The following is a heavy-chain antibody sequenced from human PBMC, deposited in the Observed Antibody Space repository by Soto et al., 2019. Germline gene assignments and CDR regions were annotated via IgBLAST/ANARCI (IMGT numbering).Heavy chain of an antibody. D-gene: IGHD3-10*01. V-gene: IGHV1-69*10. CDR1: GGTFSSYA. CDR3: ARVTEMPGSQGYYYYDMDV. CDR2: IIPIFGIA. J-gene: IGHJ6*03. Sequence: ASVKVSCKASGGTFSSYAISWVRQAPGQGLEWMGGIIPIFGIANYAQKFQGRVTITADKSTSTADMELSSLRSEDTAVYYCARVTEMPGSQGYYYYDMDVWDKGTTVTVSS.